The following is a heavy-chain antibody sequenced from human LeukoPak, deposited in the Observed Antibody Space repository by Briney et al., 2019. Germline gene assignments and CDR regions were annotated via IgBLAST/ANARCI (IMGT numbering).Heavy chain of an antibody. CDR3: AKEGGVLWFGSHFDY. CDR2: ISYDGSNK. D-gene: IGHD3-10*01. J-gene: IGHJ4*02. Sequence: GGSLRLSCAASGFTFSSYGMLWVRQAPGKGLEWVAVISYDGSNKYYADSVKGRFTISRDNSKNTLYLQMNSLRAEDTAVYYCAKEGGVLWFGSHFDYWGQGTLVTVSS. V-gene: IGHV3-30*18. CDR1: GFTFSSYG.